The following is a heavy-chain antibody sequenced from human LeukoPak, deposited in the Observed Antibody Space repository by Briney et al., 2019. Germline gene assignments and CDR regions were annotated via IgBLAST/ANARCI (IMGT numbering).Heavy chain of an antibody. V-gene: IGHV3-23*01. D-gene: IGHD5-18*01. CDR1: GFTFSSYA. CDR2: ISGSGGST. J-gene: IGHJ3*02. CDR3: AKGAAMVTAWGEAFDI. Sequence: GRSLRLSCAASGFTFSSYAMSWVRQAPGKGLEWVSAISGSGGSTYYADSVKGRFTISRDNSKNTLYLQMNSLRAEDTAVYYCAKGAAMVTAWGEAFDIWGQGTMVTVSS.